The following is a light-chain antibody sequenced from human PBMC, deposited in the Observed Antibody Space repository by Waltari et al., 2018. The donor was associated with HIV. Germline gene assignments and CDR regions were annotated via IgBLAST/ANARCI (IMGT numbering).Light chain of an antibody. CDR3: MQGTYWPFT. Sequence: DVVMTQSPLSLSVPLGQTASISCRASQSLVFSDGNTYLTWFQQRPGQSPRRLIHEVSDRDSGVPDRFSGSGSGTDFTLQISRVEAEDVGVYYCMQGTYWPFTFGPGTKVDIK. J-gene: IGKJ3*01. CDR2: EVS. V-gene: IGKV2-30*01. CDR1: QSLVFSDGNTY.